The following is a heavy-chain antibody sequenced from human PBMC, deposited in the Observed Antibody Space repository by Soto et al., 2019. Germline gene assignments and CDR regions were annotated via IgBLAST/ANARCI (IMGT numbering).Heavy chain of an antibody. CDR2: IHYTGTT. CDR3: ASTEMTIVTGGLGFDP. J-gene: IGHJ5*02. Sequence: QVQLRESGPGLEQPSQTLSLTCSVPGGSVSSGNYYWSWIRQPPGKGLEWIGYIHYTGTTYSNPSLKSRVTISMDPSKTQFSLKLTSVTAAATAVDFWASTEMTIVTGGLGFDPWGQGTLVTASS. CDR1: GGSVSSGNYY. V-gene: IGHV4-30-4*01. D-gene: IGHD3-16*01.